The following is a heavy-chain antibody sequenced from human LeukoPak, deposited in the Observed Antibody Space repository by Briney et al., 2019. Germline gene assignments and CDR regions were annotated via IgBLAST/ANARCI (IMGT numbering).Heavy chain of an antibody. J-gene: IGHJ4*02. D-gene: IGHD3-10*01. CDR2: ISYDGSNK. CDR3: AKDVVRGVIITLFDY. CDR1: GFXFSSYA. Sequence: PGGSLRPSCAASGFXFSSYAIHWVRQAPGKGLEWVAVISYDGSNKYYADSVKGRFTISRDNSKNTVYLQMNSLRAEDTAVYYCAKDVVRGVIITLFDYWGQGTLVTVSS. V-gene: IGHV3-30-3*02.